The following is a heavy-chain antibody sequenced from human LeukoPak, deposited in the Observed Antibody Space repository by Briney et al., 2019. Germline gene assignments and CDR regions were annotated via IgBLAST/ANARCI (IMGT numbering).Heavy chain of an antibody. CDR2: IIPILGIA. J-gene: IGHJ4*02. V-gene: IGHV1-69*04. Sequence: GASVKVSCKASGGTFSSYAISWVRQAPGQGLEWMGRIIPILGIANYAQKFQGRVTITAYKSTSTAYMELSSLRSEDTAVYYCALLGVELWFGEPTDYWGQGTLVTVSS. D-gene: IGHD3-10*01. CDR1: GGTFSSYA. CDR3: ALLGVELWFGEPTDY.